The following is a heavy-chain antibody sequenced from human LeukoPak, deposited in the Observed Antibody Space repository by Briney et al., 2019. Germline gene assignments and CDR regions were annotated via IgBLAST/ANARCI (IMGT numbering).Heavy chain of an antibody. D-gene: IGHD6-19*01. CDR1: GGSISSGSYY. CDR2: IYTSGST. CDR3: ARGKAVAGFIFQH. J-gene: IGHJ1*01. V-gene: IGHV4-61*02. Sequence: SETLSLTCTVSGGSISSGSYYWSWIQQPAGKGLEWIGRIYTSGSTNYNPSLKSRVTISVDTSKNQFSLKLSSVTAADTAVYYCARGKAVAGFIFQHWGQGTLVTVSS.